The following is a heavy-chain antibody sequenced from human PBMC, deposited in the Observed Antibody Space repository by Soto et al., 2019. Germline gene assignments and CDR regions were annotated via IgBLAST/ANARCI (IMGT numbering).Heavy chain of an antibody. J-gene: IGHJ6*03. CDR1: GFTFSSYT. Sequence: EVQLLESGGGLVQPGGSLRLSCAASGFTFSSYTMSWVRQAPGKGLEWVSAISDSGGSTYYADSVKGRFTISRDNSNHTLFLQVNSLRAEDTAVYYCAKGLGVYYYMDVWGKGTTVTVSS. V-gene: IGHV3-23*01. CDR3: AKGLGVYYYMDV. CDR2: ISDSGGST. D-gene: IGHD2-8*01.